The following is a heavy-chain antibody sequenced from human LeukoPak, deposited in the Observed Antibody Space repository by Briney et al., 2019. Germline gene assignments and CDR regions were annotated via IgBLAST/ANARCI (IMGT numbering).Heavy chain of an antibody. CDR1: GFTFSDYY. CDR3: VRDRGTYRPIDY. D-gene: IGHD1-26*01. V-gene: IGHV3-11*01. Sequence: PGGSLRLSCAASGFTFSDYYMSWIRQAPGKGLEWVSYISSSGSTIYYADSVKGRFTISRENAKNSLYLQMNSLRAEDTAIYYCVRDRGTYRPIDYWGQGTLVTVSS. CDR2: ISSSGSTI. J-gene: IGHJ4*02.